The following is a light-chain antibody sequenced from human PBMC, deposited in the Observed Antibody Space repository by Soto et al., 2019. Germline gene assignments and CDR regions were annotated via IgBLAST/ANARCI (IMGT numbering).Light chain of an antibody. CDR2: CAS. CDR1: QSVSSS. J-gene: IGKJ1*01. CDR3: LLQNTLRPLT. V-gene: IGKV3-15*01. Sequence: EIVLTQSPATLSLSPGERATLSCRASQSVSSSFALYQQKHGQAPRLLLYCASTRATGIPARFSGSGSGTEFTLPISSLQSEGVAVYYCLLQNTLRPLTFGQGTKVEIK.